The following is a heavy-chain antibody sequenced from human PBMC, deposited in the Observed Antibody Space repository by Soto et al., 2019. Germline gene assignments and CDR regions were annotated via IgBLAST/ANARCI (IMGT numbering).Heavy chain of an antibody. CDR1: GFTFSGSA. V-gene: IGHV3-73*01. D-gene: IGHD3-22*01. Sequence: GGSLRLSCAASGFTFSGSAVHWVRQASGKGLEWVGRVRSKANSYATTYAASVKGRFTISRDDSKNTAYLQMNSLKTEDTAVYYCTRQEYYYDSSGYYKDYYYGMDVWGQGTKVTVSS. CDR2: VRSKANSYAT. CDR3: TRQEYYYDSSGYYKDYYYGMDV. J-gene: IGHJ6*02.